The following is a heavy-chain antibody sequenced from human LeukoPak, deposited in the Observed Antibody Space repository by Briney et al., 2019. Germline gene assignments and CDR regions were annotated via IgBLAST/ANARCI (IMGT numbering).Heavy chain of an antibody. CDR2: INSDGSST. CDR1: GFTFSIYW. V-gene: IGHV3-74*01. D-gene: IGHD6-13*01. Sequence: GGSLRLSCAASGFTFSIYWMHWVRQAPGKGLVWVSRINSDGSSTNYADSVKGRFTISRDNAKNTLYLQMNSLRAEDTAVYYCAKVGQQLTRGAEYFQHWGQGTLVTVSS. CDR3: AKVGQQLTRGAEYFQH. J-gene: IGHJ1*01.